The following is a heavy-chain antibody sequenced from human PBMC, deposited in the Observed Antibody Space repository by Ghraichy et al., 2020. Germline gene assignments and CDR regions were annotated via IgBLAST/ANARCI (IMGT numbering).Heavy chain of an antibody. CDR3: ATMGERGEWFDP. CDR2: VSYSGRT. CDR1: GDSISNTKW. J-gene: IGHJ5*02. Sequence: SETLSLTCAVFGDSISNTKWWGWIRQPPGKGLQWVGYVSYSGRTYDNPSLKSRVTMSVDTSKNQFSLKLRSVTAVDTAVDYCATMGERGEWFDPWGQGTLVTVSS. D-gene: IGHD2-21*01. V-gene: IGHV4-28*01.